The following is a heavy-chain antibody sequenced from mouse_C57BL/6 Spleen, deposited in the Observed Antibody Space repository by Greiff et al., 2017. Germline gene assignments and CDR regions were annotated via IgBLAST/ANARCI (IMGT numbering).Heavy chain of an antibody. CDR2: IEPSDSYT. J-gene: IGHJ4*01. CDR1: GYTFTSYW. CDR3: ARGLLRGAMDY. Sequence: VQLQQPGAELVRPGTSVKLSCKASGYTFTSYWMHWVKQRPGQGLEWIGVIEPSDSYTNYNQKFKGKATLTVDTSSSTAYMQLSSLTSEDSAVYYCARGLLRGAMDYWGQGTSVTVSS. D-gene: IGHD2-3*01. V-gene: IGHV1-59*01.